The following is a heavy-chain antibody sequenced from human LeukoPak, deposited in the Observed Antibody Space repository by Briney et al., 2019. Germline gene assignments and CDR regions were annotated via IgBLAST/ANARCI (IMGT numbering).Heavy chain of an antibody. Sequence: PGGSLRLPCAASGFTIITQDMNWVRQAPGKGLEWVSAISGSITYYADSVRGRFTISRDNSKKLLYLQMNSLTGDDTAVYYCVKGVGATDYTMDVWGQGTTVTVSS. CDR1: GFTIITQD. CDR3: VKGVGATDYTMDV. V-gene: IGHV3-23*01. J-gene: IGHJ6*02. D-gene: IGHD4-11*01. CDR2: ISGSIT.